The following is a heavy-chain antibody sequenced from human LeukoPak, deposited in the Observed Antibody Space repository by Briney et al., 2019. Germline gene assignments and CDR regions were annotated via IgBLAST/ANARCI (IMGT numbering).Heavy chain of an antibody. CDR1: GFTFSSYG. Sequence: AGGSLRLSCAASGFTFSSYGMHWVRQAPGKGLEWVAIIWYDGNNKFYADSVKGRFTISRDNSKNTLYLQMNSLRAEDTAVYYCTTVRGSTSCCIFDYWGQGTLVTVSS. D-gene: IGHD2-2*01. V-gene: IGHV3-33*01. J-gene: IGHJ4*02. CDR3: TTVRGSTSCCIFDY. CDR2: IWYDGNNK.